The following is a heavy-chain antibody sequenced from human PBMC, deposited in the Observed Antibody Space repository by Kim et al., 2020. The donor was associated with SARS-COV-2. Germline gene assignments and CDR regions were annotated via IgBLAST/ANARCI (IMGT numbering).Heavy chain of an antibody. CDR2: T. V-gene: IGHV3-15*01. Sequence: TDYAAPVKGRFTMSREDSKNTLYLQMDSLKTEDTAVYYCTTLISAAGRGYWGQGTLVTVSS. D-gene: IGHD6-13*01. J-gene: IGHJ4*02. CDR3: TTLISAAGRGY.